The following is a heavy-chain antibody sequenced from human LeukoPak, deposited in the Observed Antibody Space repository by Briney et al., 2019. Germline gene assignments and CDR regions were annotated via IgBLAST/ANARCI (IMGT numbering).Heavy chain of an antibody. V-gene: IGHV3-66*01. J-gene: IGHJ6*02. Sequence: GGSLRLSCAASGFTVSSNYMSWVRQAPGKGLEWVSVIYSGGSTYYADSVKGRFTISRDNSKNTLYLQMNSLRAEDTAVYYCARGIVVVPAEIYYYYGMDVWGQGTTVTVSS. CDR3: ARGIVVVPAEIYYYYGMDV. D-gene: IGHD2-2*01. CDR1: GFTVSSNY. CDR2: IYSGGST.